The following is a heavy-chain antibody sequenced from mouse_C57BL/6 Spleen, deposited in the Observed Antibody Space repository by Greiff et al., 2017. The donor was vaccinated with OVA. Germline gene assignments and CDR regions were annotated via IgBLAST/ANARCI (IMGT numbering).Heavy chain of an antibody. Sequence: QVQLQQPGAELVRPGSSVKLSCKASGYTFTSYWMHWVKQRPIQGLEWIGNIGPSDSETHYNQKFKDKATLTVDKSSSTAYMQLSSLTSEDSAVYYCARDEDGYRFAYWGQGTLVTVSA. CDR3: ARDEDGYRFAY. V-gene: IGHV1-52*01. J-gene: IGHJ3*01. CDR2: IGPSDSET. CDR1: GYTFTSYW. D-gene: IGHD2-3*01.